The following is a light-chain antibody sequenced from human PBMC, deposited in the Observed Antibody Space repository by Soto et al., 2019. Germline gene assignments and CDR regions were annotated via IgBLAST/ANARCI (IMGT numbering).Light chain of an antibody. J-gene: IGKJ2*01. CDR3: QQYNTWPPRYT. V-gene: IGKV3-15*01. Sequence: EIVMTQSPATLSVSPGGRATLSCRASQSVKSYLAWYQLRPGQPPRLLIYGASTRATGIPARFSGSGSGTEFSLTLSSLQSEDFAVYFCQQYNTWPPRYTFGQGTKLEI. CDR2: GAS. CDR1: QSVKSY.